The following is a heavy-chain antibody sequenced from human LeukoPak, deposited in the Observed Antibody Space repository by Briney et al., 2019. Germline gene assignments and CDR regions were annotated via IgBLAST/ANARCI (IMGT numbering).Heavy chain of an antibody. D-gene: IGHD4-17*01. J-gene: IGHJ5*02. CDR1: GGSISSGSYY. CDR2: IYTSGST. Sequence: PPQTLSLTCTVSGGSISSGSYYWSWIRQPAGKGLEWIGRIYTSGSTNYNPSLKSRVTISVDTSKNQFSLKLSSVTAADTAVYYCARDLYGDYAWGRWFDPWGQGTLVTVSS. V-gene: IGHV4-61*02. CDR3: ARDLYGDYAWGRWFDP.